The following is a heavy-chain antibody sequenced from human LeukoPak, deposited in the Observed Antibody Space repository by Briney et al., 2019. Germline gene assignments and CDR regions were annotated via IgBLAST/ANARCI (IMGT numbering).Heavy chain of an antibody. D-gene: IGHD3-22*01. V-gene: IGHV5-51*01. CDR3: ARSARDSSGHYLYYFDY. Sequence: GESLKISCQGSGYIFTSYWVGWVRQMPGKGLEWMGIICPGDSDTRYSPSFHGQVTISADKSITTAYLQWSSLKASDTAMYYCARSARDSSGHYLYYFDYWGQGTLVTVSS. J-gene: IGHJ4*02. CDR1: GYIFTSYW. CDR2: ICPGDSDT.